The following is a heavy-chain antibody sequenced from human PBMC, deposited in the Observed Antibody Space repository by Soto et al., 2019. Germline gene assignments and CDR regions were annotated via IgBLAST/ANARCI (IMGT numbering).Heavy chain of an antibody. D-gene: IGHD4-17*01. CDR1: GYNFNQYY. CDR2: INLRGGTT. Sequence: QVQLVQSGPEVRKPGASVRLSCATSGYNFNQYYIHWVRQAPGQGLGWMGIINLRGGTTEYAHKFRGRVTVTGDTSTMTAYMELSSLRSEDTAVYFCARGPDDSDVPRWDHWGQGTLITVSS. J-gene: IGHJ4*02. CDR3: ARGPDDSDVPRWDH. V-gene: IGHV1-46*02.